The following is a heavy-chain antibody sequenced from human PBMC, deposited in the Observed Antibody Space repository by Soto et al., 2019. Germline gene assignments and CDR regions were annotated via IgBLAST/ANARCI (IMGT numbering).Heavy chain of an antibody. V-gene: IGHV3-21*01. CDR1: GFTFGTYN. J-gene: IGHJ4*02. D-gene: IGHD1-26*01. Sequence: PGGSLRLSCAASGFTFGTYNMNWVRRAPGKGLEWVSSISSSSSYIYYADSVKGRFTISRDNAKNSLYLQMNSLRAEDTAVYYCAYDSGSYSHFDYWGQGTLVTAPQ. CDR2: ISSSSSYI. CDR3: AYDSGSYSHFDY.